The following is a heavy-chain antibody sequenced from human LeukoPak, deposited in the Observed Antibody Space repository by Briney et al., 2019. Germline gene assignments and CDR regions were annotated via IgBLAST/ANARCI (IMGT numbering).Heavy chain of an antibody. CDR3: ARLVAPGSLEDWFDP. J-gene: IGHJ5*02. V-gene: IGHV4-59*01. CDR2: AYYTGGN. CDR1: GGSMSSAY. Sequence: SETLSLTCTVSGGSMSSAYWSWLRQSPGKGLEWIGYAYYTGGNNYNPSLKSRVTILVDTSKRQFSLKMRSVTAADTAIYYCARLVAPGSLEDWFDPWGQGTLVTVSS. D-gene: IGHD1-26*01.